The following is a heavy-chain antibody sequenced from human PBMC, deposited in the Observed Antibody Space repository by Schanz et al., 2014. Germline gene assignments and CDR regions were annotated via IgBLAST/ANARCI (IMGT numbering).Heavy chain of an antibody. CDR3: ARDKGGYYPFDY. V-gene: IGHV3-21*01. Sequence: EVQLVESGGDLVKPGGSLRLSCAASGFSFSSYSMNWVRQAPGKGLEWVSSIRSSSSNIYYADSVKGRFTISRDNAKNSLYLQMNSLRAEDTAVYYCARDKGGYYPFDYWGRGTLVTVSS. J-gene: IGHJ4*02. CDR2: IRSSSSNI. CDR1: GFSFSSYS. D-gene: IGHD3-3*01.